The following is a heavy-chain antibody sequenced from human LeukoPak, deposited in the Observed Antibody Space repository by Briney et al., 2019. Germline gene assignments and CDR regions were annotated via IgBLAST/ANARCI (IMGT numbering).Heavy chain of an antibody. CDR2: ISSSGSTI. V-gene: IGHV3-48*03. CDR1: GFTFSSYE. J-gene: IGHJ4*02. Sequence: GGSLRLSCAASGFTFSSYEMNWVRQAPGKGLEWVSYISSSGSTIYYADSVKGRFTISRDNAKNSLYLQMNSLRAEDTAVYYCAREFRYSSSWYVGACFDYWGQGTLVTVSS. D-gene: IGHD6-13*01. CDR3: AREFRYSSSWYVGACFDY.